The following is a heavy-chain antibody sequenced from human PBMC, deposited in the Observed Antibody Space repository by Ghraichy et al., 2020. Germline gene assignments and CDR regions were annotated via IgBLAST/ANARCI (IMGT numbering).Heavy chain of an antibody. Sequence: SETLSLTCTVSGGSISSYYWSWIRQPPGKGLEWIGYIYDSWSTDYNPSLKSRVTISLDTSKNQFSLQLSSVNAADTAVYYCARTKSGSYPDYWGQGTLVTVSS. V-gene: IGHV4-4*09. CDR3: ARTKSGSYPDY. CDR2: IYDSWST. D-gene: IGHD1-26*01. CDR1: GGSISSYY. J-gene: IGHJ4*02.